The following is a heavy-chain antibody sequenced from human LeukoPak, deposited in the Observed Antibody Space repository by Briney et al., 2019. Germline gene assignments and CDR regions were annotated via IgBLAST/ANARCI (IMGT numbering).Heavy chain of an antibody. V-gene: IGHV4-4*07. J-gene: IGHJ4*02. CDR2: VYTSGST. D-gene: IGHD6-19*01. CDR1: GGSISSYY. CDR3: ARSPSSGWFPESFDY. Sequence: PSETLSLTCTVSGGSISSYYWSWIRQPAGKGLEWIGRVYTSGSTNYNPSLKSRVTMSVDTSKNQFSLKLSSVTAADTAVYYCARSPSSGWFPESFDYWGQGTLVTVSS.